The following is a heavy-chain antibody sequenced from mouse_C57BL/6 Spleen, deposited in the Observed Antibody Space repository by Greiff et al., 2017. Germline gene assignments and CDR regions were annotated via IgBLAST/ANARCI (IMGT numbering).Heavy chain of an antibody. CDR3: TRPSDYYGSSYPWYFDV. Sequence: QVQLQQSGAELVRPGASVTLSCKASGYTFTDYEMHWVKQTPVHGLEWIGAIDPETGGTAYNQKFKGKAILTADKSSSTAYMELRSLTSEDSAVYYCTRPSDYYGSSYPWYFDVWGTGTTVTVSS. CDR2: IDPETGGT. J-gene: IGHJ1*03. D-gene: IGHD1-1*01. V-gene: IGHV1-15*01. CDR1: GYTFTDYE.